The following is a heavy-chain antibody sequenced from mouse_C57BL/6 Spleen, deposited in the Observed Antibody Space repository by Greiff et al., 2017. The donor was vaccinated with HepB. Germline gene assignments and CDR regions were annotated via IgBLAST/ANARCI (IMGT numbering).Heavy chain of an antibody. CDR3: ARGTNWDTYYAMDC. CDR2: IYPGDGDT. J-gene: IGHJ4*01. V-gene: IGHV1-82*01. CDR1: GYAFSSSW. Sequence: VQLQQSGPELVKPGASVKISCKASGYAFSSSWMNWVKQRPGKGLEWIGRIYPGDGDTNYNGKFKGKATLTADKSSSTAYMQLSSLTSEDSAVYFCARGTNWDTYYAMDCWGQGTSVTVSS. D-gene: IGHD4-1*01.